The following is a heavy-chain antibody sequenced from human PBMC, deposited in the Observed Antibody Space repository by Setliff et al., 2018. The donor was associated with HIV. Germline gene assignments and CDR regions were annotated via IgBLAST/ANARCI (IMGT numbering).Heavy chain of an antibody. J-gene: IGHJ1*01. CDR1: GFTFDDYG. Sequence: GSLRLSCGASGFTFDDYGMSWVRQAPGKGLEWVSGINWNGDSTTYADSVKGRFTISRDNAENSLYLQMNSLRAEDTALYYCARGGYGSGNYPLAHWGQGTLVTVSS. V-gene: IGHV3-20*04. CDR3: ARGGYGSGNYPLAH. CDR2: INWNGDST. D-gene: IGHD3-10*01.